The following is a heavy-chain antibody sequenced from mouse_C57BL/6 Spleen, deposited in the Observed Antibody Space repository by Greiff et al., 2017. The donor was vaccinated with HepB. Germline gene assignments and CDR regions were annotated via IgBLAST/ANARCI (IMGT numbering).Heavy chain of an antibody. D-gene: IGHD2-4*01. CDR2: IWSDGST. CDR3: ARHVDYDGDYAMDY. J-gene: IGHJ4*01. V-gene: IGHV2-6-1*01. Sequence: VQLKESGPGLVAPSQSLSITCTVSGFSLTSYGVHWVRQPPGKGLEWLVVIWSDGSTTYNSALKSRLSISKDNSKSQVFLKMNSLQTDDTAMYYCARHVDYDGDYAMDYWGQGTSVTVSS. CDR1: GFSLTSYG.